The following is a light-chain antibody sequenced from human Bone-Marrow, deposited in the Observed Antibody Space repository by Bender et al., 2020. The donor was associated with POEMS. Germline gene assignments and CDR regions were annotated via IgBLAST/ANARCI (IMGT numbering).Light chain of an antibody. J-gene: IGLJ2*01. CDR3: SSYTGSTTSVL. CDR1: SNDVGDYDY. V-gene: IGLV2-14*03. Sequence: QSALTQPASVSGSPGQSITISCTGTSNDVGDYDYVSWYQQHPGNAPKLMIYDVTNRPSGVSDRFSGSKSGNTASLTISGLQPEDEADYYCSSYTGSTTSVLFGGGTKLTVL. CDR2: DVT.